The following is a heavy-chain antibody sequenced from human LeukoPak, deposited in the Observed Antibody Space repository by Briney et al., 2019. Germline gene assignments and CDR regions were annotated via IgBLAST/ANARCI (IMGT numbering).Heavy chain of an antibody. CDR2: ISGSGGNT. CDR3: ARDHYYDSSGYTFRH. CDR1: GFTFSSYD. Sequence: GGSLRLSCAASGFTFSSYDMSWVRQAPGKGLEWVSLISGSGGNTYYADSVKGRSTISRDNSKNTLYLQMNSLRAEDTAVYYCARDHYYDSSGYTFRHWGRGTLVTVSS. D-gene: IGHD3-22*01. J-gene: IGHJ1*01. V-gene: IGHV3-23*01.